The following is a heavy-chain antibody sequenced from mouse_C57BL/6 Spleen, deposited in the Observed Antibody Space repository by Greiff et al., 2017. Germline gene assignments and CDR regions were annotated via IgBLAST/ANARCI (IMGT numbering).Heavy chain of an antibody. V-gene: IGHV1-63*01. Sequence: QVQLQQSGAELVRPGTSVKMSCKASGYTFTNYWIGWAKQRPGHGLEWIGDIYPGGGYTNYNEKFKGKATLAADKSSSTAYMQFSSLTSEDSAIYYCARSGNWAWCAYWGQGTLVTVSA. D-gene: IGHD4-1*01. J-gene: IGHJ3*01. CDR1: GYTFTNYW. CDR3: ARSGNWAWCAY. CDR2: IYPGGGYT.